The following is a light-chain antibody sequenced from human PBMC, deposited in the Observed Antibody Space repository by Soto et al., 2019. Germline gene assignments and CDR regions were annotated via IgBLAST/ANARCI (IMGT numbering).Light chain of an antibody. CDR1: NGDLGGYKY. J-gene: IGLJ3*02. CDR2: GVS. Sequence: QSALTQPASVSGSPGQSIAISCTGSNGDLGGYKYVSWYQQHPGKDPKLLIFGVSNRPSGVSNRFSGSKSGNTASLTISGLQAEDEADYYCSSYKGSSTVFGGGTKVTVL. V-gene: IGLV2-14*03. CDR3: SSYKGSSTV.